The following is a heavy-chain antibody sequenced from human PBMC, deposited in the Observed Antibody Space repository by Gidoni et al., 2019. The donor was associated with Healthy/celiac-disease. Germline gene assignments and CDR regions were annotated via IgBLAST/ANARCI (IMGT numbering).Heavy chain of an antibody. CDR1: GFTFSSYG. D-gene: IGHD2-2*01. Sequence: QVQLVESGGGVVQPGRSLRLSCAASGFTFSSYGMHGVRQAPGKGLEWVAVIWYDGSNKYYADSVKGRFTIARDNSKNTLYLQMNSLRAEDTAVYYCARGGVVPAANGCDYWGQGTLVTVSS. CDR2: IWYDGSNK. CDR3: ARGGVVPAANGCDY. V-gene: IGHV3-33*01. J-gene: IGHJ4*02.